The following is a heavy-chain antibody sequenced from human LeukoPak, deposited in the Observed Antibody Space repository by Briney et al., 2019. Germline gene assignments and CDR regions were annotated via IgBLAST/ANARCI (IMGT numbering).Heavy chain of an antibody. CDR2: IYYSGST. J-gene: IGHJ4*02. CDR1: GGSISSYY. V-gene: IGHV4-59*01. D-gene: IGHD4-17*01. CDR3: ARFRYGDYRLDY. Sequence: SETLSLTCTVSGGSISSYYWSWIRQPPGQGLEWIGYIYYSGSTNYNPSLKSRVTISVDTSKDQFSLKLSSVTAADTAVYYCARFRYGDYRLDYWGQGTLVTVSS.